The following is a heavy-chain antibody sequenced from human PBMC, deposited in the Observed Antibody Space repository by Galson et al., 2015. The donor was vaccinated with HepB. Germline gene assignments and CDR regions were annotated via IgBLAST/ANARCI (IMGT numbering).Heavy chain of an antibody. CDR2: INTDGTIT. CDR3: VRDHGGGFYYY. V-gene: IGHV3-74*01. J-gene: IGHJ4*02. Sequence: SLRLSCATSGFTFRTSWLHWVRQAPGRGLVWVSRINTDGTITSYADSVKGRFTISRDNAKNTVYLQTNSLRADDTAVYYCVRDHGGGFYYYWGQGTLVTVSS. D-gene: IGHD2-15*01. CDR1: GFTFRTSW.